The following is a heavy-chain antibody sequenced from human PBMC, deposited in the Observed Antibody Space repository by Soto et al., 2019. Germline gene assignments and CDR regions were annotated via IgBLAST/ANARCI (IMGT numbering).Heavy chain of an antibody. CDR2: IYYSGST. D-gene: IGHD6-19*01. Sequence: SETLSLTCTVSGGSVSSGSYYWSWIRQPPGKGLEWIGYIYYSGSTNYNPSLKSRVTISVDTSKNQFSLKLSSVTAADTAVYYCEREHIAVAGNGGWYYYYGMDVWGQGTTVTLS. J-gene: IGHJ6*02. CDR1: GGSVSSGSYY. CDR3: EREHIAVAGNGGWYYYYGMDV. V-gene: IGHV4-61*01.